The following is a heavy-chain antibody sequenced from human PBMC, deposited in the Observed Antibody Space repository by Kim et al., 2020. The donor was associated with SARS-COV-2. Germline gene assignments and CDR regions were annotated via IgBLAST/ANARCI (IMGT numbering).Heavy chain of an antibody. CDR2: IYYSGST. CDR1: GGSISSYY. CDR3: ARLTRWPAGATPYYFDY. V-gene: IGHV4-59*08. Sequence: SETLSLTCTVSGGSISSYYWSWIRQPPGKGLEWIGYIYYSGSTNYNPSLKSRVTISVDTSKNQFSLKLSSVTAADTAVYYCARLTRWPAGATPYYFDYWGQGTLVTVSS. J-gene: IGHJ4*02. D-gene: IGHD1-26*01.